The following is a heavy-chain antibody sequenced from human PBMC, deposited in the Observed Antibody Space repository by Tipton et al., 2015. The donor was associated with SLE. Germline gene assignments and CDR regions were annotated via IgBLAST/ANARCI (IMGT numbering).Heavy chain of an antibody. CDR3: ASDEDYDGIDV. Sequence: VQSGGSLRLPCVGSGFTFSSSEMNWVRQAPGKGLEWVAVISFGGDVTYYADSVKGRFTISRDNANNSMYLQMNSLRVEDTAIYYCASDEDYDGIDVWGQGTTVTVSS. CDR1: GFTFSSSE. J-gene: IGHJ6*02. V-gene: IGHV3-48*03. CDR2: ISFGGDVT.